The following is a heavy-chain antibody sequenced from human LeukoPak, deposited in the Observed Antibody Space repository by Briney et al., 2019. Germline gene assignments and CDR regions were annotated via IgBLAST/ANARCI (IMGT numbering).Heavy chain of an antibody. J-gene: IGHJ6*03. Sequence: GRSLRLSCAASGFTFSSYAMHWVRQAPGKGLEWVAVISYDGSNKYYADSVKGRFTISRDNSKNTLYLQMNSLRAEDTAVYYCARDAAAGGIYYYYYYYMDVWGKGTTVTVSS. CDR1: GFTFSSYA. V-gene: IGHV3-30*01. D-gene: IGHD6-13*01. CDR2: ISYDGSNK. CDR3: ARDAAAGGIYYYYYYYMDV.